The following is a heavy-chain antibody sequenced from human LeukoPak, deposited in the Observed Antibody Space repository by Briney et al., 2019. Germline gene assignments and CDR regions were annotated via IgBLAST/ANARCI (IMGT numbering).Heavy chain of an antibody. CDR3: ARTESNMVTPRYYFDY. Sequence: GGSLRLSCAASGFTVSSNYMTWVRQAPGKGLEWVSVMYTLGNTYYADSVRGRFTISRDNSKNTLYLQMNSLRAEDTAVYYCARTESNMVTPRYYFDYWGQGTLVTVSS. CDR2: MYTLGNT. CDR1: GFTVSSNY. V-gene: IGHV3-66*01. J-gene: IGHJ4*02. D-gene: IGHD2-21*02.